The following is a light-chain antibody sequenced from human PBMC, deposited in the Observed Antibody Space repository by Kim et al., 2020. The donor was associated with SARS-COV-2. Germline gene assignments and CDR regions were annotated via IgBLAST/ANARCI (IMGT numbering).Light chain of an antibody. Sequence: VSPGERATLSCRASDTVSSIVAWYQQKPGQAPRLLIYGASTRATGSPARFSGSGYGTEFSLTISSLQSEDFAVYYCQQYNNWPLSFGGGTKVDIK. CDR2: GAS. J-gene: IGKJ4*01. V-gene: IGKV3-15*01. CDR1: DTVSSI. CDR3: QQYNNWPLS.